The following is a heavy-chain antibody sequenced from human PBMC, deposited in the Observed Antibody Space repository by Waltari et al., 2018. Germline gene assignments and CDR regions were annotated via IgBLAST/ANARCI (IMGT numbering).Heavy chain of an antibody. J-gene: IGHJ4*02. CDR3: ARYNGGNFDY. D-gene: IGHD2-8*01. Sequence: EVQLVESGGGLVQPGGSLRLSCAASGFTFSSYAMTLVRQAPGKGLEWVSHISSGSSTIYYADAVKGRFTISRDSAKNSLFLQMNSLRAEDTAVYYCARYNGGNFDYWGQGTLVTVSS. CDR2: ISSGSSTI. CDR1: GFTFSSYA. V-gene: IGHV3-48*04.